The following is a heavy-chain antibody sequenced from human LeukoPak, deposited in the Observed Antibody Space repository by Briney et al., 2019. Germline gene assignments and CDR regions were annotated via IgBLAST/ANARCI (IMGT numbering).Heavy chain of an antibody. J-gene: IGHJ3*02. D-gene: IGHD2-21*01. Sequence: GGSLRLSCAASGFTFSSYSMNWVRQAPGKGLEWVSSISSSSSYIYYADSVKGRFTISRDNAKNSLYLQMNSLRAEDTAVYYCVRGMAIPGAFDIWGQGTMVTVSS. CDR2: ISSSSSYI. V-gene: IGHV3-21*01. CDR3: VRGMAIPGAFDI. CDR1: GFTFSSYS.